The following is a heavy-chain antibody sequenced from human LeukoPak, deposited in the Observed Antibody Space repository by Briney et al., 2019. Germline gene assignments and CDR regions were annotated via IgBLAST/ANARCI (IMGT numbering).Heavy chain of an antibody. CDR3: ARGTSYYDSSGNSYWAYFDF. J-gene: IGHJ2*01. D-gene: IGHD3-22*01. CDR1: GFTVSSNY. CDR2: IHNTGTT. Sequence: GSLRLSCAASGFTVSSNYMSWIRQSPAKGLEWIAYIHNTGTTNYNPSLRSRATISLDTSRNQFSLKLSSVTAADTALYYCARGTSYYDSSGNSYWAYFDFWGRGTLVTVSS. V-gene: IGHV4-59*02.